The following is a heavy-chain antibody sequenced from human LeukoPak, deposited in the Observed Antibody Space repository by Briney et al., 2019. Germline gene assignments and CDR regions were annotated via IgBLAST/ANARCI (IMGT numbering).Heavy chain of an antibody. CDR3: ARGIISDY. CDR2: ISSSSSYI. CDR1: GFTFSTYW. V-gene: IGHV3-21*01. D-gene: IGHD3-16*01. Sequence: GGSLRLSCAASGFTFSTYWMHWVRQAPGKGLEWVSSISSSSSYIYYADSVKGRFTISRDNAKNSLYLQMNSLRAEDTAVYYCARGIISDYWGQGTLVTVSS. J-gene: IGHJ4*02.